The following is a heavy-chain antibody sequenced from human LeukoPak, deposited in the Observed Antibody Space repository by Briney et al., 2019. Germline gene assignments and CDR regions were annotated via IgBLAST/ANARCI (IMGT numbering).Heavy chain of an antibody. CDR2: ISAYNGNT. J-gene: IGHJ6*03. D-gene: IGHD1-26*01. CDR3: ARTKVGATLVNYYYMDV. Sequence: ASVKVSCKASGGTFSSYAISWVRQAPGQGLEWMGWISAYNGNTNYAQKLQGRVTMTTDTSTSTAYMELRSLRSDDTAVYYCARTKVGATLVNYYYMDVWGKGTTVTISS. V-gene: IGHV1-18*01. CDR1: GGTFSSYA.